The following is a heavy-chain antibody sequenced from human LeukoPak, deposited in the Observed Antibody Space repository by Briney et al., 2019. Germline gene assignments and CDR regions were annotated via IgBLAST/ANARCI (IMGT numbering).Heavy chain of an antibody. CDR1: GFTFSGYG. V-gene: IGHV3-30*02. Sequence: GGSLRLSCTASGFTFSGYGMHWGRHAAGKGLGWVAFIRYEGSNKYYAHSVKGRFTIPRDNSKRTLYLQLNSLRPEDPAVYYCARRPEDCSGTSCYTAPDYWGQGTLVTVPS. D-gene: IGHD2-2*02. CDR3: ARRPEDCSGTSCYTAPDY. J-gene: IGHJ4*01. CDR2: IRYEGSNK.